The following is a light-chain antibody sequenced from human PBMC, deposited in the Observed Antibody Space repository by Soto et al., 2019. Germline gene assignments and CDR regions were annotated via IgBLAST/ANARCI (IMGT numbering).Light chain of an antibody. J-gene: IGKJ4*01. CDR1: QGISNY. Sequence: DRQMPQSPSSLSASVVYIVTITCLASQGISNYLAWYQQKPGKVHKLLIYASYTLQSGVKSRFSGSGSGTEFTLTIRSLQPEDFATYYCKKLNSYQLTGGGGHTGDIK. CDR3: KKLNSYQLT. V-gene: IGKV1-9*01. CDR2: ASY.